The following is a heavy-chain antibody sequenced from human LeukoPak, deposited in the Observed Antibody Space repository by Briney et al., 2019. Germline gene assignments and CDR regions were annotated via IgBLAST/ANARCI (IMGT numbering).Heavy chain of an antibody. CDR1: GYSFTSYW. CDR2: IYPGDSDT. V-gene: IGHV5-51*01. Sequence: GESLKISCKGSGYSFTSYWIGWVRQMPGKGLEWMGIIYPGDSDTRYSPSFQGQVTISADKSISTAYLQWSSLKASDTAIYYCAKYYEFSGSSEVGFDHWGQGTLVTVSS. J-gene: IGHJ4*02. CDR3: AKYYEFSGSSEVGFDH. D-gene: IGHD3-3*01.